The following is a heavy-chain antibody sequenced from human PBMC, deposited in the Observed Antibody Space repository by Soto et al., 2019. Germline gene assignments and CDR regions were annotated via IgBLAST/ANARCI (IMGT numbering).Heavy chain of an antibody. J-gene: IGHJ4*02. Sequence: GGSLRLSCAASGFTFSDYAMSWVRQAPGKGLEWVSAISRSGGSTYYADSVKGRFTISRDNSKNTLYLQMTSLRAEDTAVYYCAKAYCGSTSCYRSIDYWGQGTLVTVSS. CDR1: GFTFSDYA. D-gene: IGHD2-2*02. CDR3: AKAYCGSTSCYRSIDY. CDR2: ISRSGGST. V-gene: IGHV3-23*01.